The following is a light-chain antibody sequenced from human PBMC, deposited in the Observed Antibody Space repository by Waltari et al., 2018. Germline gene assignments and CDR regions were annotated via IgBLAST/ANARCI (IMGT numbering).Light chain of an antibody. CDR2: DVT. Sequence: QSALPQPASVSGSPGQSITISCTGTSSDVGRYDLVSLYQQHPGKAPKLMIYDVTKRPSWVASRFSASKSGNTASLTISGLQSEDEADYFCSSYRSSTTPIPVFGGGTKLTVL. V-gene: IGLV2-14*02. CDR1: SSDVGRYDL. CDR3: SSYRSSTTPIPV. J-gene: IGLJ2*01.